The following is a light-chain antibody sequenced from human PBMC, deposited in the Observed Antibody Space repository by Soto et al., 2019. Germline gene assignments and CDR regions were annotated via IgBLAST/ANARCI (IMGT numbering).Light chain of an antibody. CDR2: DAS. CDR3: QQRFNWPRFT. CDR1: QSVSSY. J-gene: IGKJ2*01. Sequence: EIVLTQSPATLSLSPGERATLSCRASQSVSSYLAWYQQKPGQAPRLIIYDASNRATGIPARFSGGGSGKDFTLTISSLEPEDCAGYEFQQRFNWPRFTFGQGTKLQIK. V-gene: IGKV3-11*01.